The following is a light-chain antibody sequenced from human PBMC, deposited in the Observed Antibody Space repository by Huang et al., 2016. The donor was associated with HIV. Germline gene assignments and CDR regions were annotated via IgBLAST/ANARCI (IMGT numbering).Light chain of an antibody. CDR2: DAS. CDR3: RQRSKWPPLT. Sequence: EIVLTQSPATLSLSPGDRATPSCRASQSINTYSAWYQQKTGQAPRLLMYDASNRAAGVPARCSGGGSGTDYTRTISSLEPEDFAVYYCRQRSKWPPLTFGGGTKVEIK. V-gene: IGKV3-11*01. J-gene: IGKJ4*01. CDR1: QSINTY.